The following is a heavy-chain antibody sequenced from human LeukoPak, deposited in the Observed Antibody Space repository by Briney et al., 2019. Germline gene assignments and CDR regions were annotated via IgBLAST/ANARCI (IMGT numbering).Heavy chain of an antibody. V-gene: IGHV4-59*01. CDR1: GGSISSYY. J-gene: IGHJ6*02. Sequence: SETLSLTCTVSGGSISSYYWSWIRQPPGKGLEWIGYIYYSGSTNYDPSLKSRVTISVDTSKNQFSLKLSSVTAADTAVYYCARGGAYYYGMDVWGQGTTVTVSS. CDR2: IYYSGST. CDR3: ARGGAYYYGMDV. D-gene: IGHD2-15*01.